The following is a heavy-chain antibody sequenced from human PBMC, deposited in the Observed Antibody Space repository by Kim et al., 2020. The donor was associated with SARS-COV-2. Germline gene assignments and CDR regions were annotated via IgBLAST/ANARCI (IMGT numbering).Heavy chain of an antibody. J-gene: IGHJ4*02. CDR3: TTRTDY. Sequence: TEGGTTDYAAPVKGRFSISRDESKNTLYLQMTSLKTEDAAVYYCTTRTDYWGQGTLVSVSS. CDR2: TEGGTT. V-gene: IGHV3-15*01.